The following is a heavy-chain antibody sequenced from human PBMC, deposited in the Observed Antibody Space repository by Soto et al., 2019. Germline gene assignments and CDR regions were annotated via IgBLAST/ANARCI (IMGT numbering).Heavy chain of an antibody. J-gene: IGHJ4*02. CDR2: ITWNGANT. Sequence: GGSLRLSCVASGFTFDDFTMHWVRQVPGRGPEWISRITWNGANTYYADSVKGRFTVSRDNSKNSLYLQMSSLKSEDTAVYLCAKDGTGPTYFLFDKWGQGTPVTVSS. D-gene: IGHD1-1*01. CDR1: GFTFDDFT. V-gene: IGHV3-43*01. CDR3: AKDGTGPTYFLFDK.